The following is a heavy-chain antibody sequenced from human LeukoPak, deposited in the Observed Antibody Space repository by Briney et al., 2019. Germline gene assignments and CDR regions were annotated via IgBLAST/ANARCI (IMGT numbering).Heavy chain of an antibody. CDR3: AKRAGGCSGVSCYYYYMDV. J-gene: IGHJ6*03. V-gene: IGHV3-23*01. CDR1: GFTFSNYA. D-gene: IGHD2-15*01. Sequence: PGGSLRLSCAASGFTFSNYAMNWVRQAPGKGLEWVSTISGVGDSTYYAESVKGRFTMSRDNSKNTVYLQMNSLRVEDTAIYYCAKRAGGCSGVSCYYYYMDVWGKGTTVTVSS. CDR2: ISGVGDST.